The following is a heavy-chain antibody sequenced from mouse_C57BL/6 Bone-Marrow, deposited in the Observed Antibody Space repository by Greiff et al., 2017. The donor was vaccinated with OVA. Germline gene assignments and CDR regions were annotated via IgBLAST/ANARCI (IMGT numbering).Heavy chain of an antibody. V-gene: IGHV1-77*01. J-gene: IGHJ4*01. CDR1: GYTFTDYY. CDR3: ARKADGGY. CDR2: ISPGSGST. Sequence: VQLQESGAELVKPGASVKISCKASGYTFTDYYINWVKQRPGQGLEWIGKISPGSGSTYYNEKFKGKATLTADKSSSTIYMRRSSLTSEEVAFYFSARKADGGYGGQGTSVPVSS.